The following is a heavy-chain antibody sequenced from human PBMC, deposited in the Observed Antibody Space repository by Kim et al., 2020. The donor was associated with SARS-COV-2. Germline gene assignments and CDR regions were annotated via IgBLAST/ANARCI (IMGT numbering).Heavy chain of an antibody. CDR2: IYYSGST. D-gene: IGHD1-26*01. Sequence: SETLSLTCTVSGGSISNYYWSWIRQPPGKGLEWIGYIYYSGSTKYTPSLKSRVTISVDTSKNQFSLKLSSVTAADTAVYYCASRDSGTYYYVNWGQGTLVTVSS. J-gene: IGHJ4*02. CDR1: GGSISNYY. V-gene: IGHV4-59*01. CDR3: ASRDSGTYYYVN.